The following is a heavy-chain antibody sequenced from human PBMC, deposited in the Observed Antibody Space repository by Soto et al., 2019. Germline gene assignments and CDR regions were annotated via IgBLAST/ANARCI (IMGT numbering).Heavy chain of an antibody. CDR2: ISYDGSNK. CDR1: GFTFSSYA. V-gene: IGHV3-30-3*01. CDR3: ARNNYYDSSDTPDY. D-gene: IGHD3-22*01. Sequence: QVQLVESGGGVVQPGRSLRLSCAASGFTFSSYAMHWVRQAPGKGLEWVAVISYDGSNKYYADSVKGRFTISRDNSKNTLYLQMNSLRAEDTAVYYCARNNYYDSSDTPDYWGQGTLVTVSS. J-gene: IGHJ4*02.